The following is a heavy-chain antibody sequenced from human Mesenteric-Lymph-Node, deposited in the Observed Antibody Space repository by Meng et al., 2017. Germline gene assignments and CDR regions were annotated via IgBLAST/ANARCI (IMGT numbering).Heavy chain of an antibody. D-gene: IGHD5-12*01. CDR3: ARDSPGGYGYFDS. CDR1: DGFTTSDDYY. J-gene: IGHJ4*02. CDR2: IHYSGTT. Sequence: QVQRQESGPGLVKPSQTLSPTCTVSDGFTTSDDYYWSWIRQPPGKGLEWIGYIHYSGTTYYNPSLKSRIAISLDTSKNQFSLNLNSVTAADAAVYYCARDSPGGYGYFDSWGQGTLVTVSS. V-gene: IGHV4-30-4*01.